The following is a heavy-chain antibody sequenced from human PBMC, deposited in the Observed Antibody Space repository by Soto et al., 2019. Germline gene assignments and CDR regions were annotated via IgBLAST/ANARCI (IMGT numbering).Heavy chain of an antibody. Sequence: QLQLQESGSGLVKPSQTLSLTCAVSGGSISSGFYSWSWIRQPPGKGLEWVGYIYHDGTTYYNPSLKSRVTVSLDMSMNQFSLKLTSVTAADTAVYYCARVKQLVPWYFDLWGRGALVTVSS. J-gene: IGHJ2*01. CDR1: GGSISSGFYS. V-gene: IGHV4-30-2*01. CDR2: IYHDGTT. CDR3: ARVKQLVPWYFDL. D-gene: IGHD6-6*01.